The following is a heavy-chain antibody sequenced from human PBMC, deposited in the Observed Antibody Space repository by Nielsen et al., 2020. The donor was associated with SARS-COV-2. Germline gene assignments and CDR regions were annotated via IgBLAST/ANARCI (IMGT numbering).Heavy chain of an antibody. CDR2: ISSSSFTI. Sequence: GESLKISCATSGFTFSRYSMNWVRQAPGKGLEWVSNISSSSFTIYYADSVKGRFTISRDNAKNSLYLQMNSLRAEDTAVYYCARASGYSSSWFEFDYWGQGTLVTVSS. CDR3: ARASGYSSSWFEFDY. J-gene: IGHJ4*02. D-gene: IGHD6-13*01. CDR1: GFTFSRYS. V-gene: IGHV3-48*01.